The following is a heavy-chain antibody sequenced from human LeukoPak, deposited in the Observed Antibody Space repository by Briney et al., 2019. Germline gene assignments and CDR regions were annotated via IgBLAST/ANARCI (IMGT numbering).Heavy chain of an antibody. Sequence: PGGSLRLSCEASGFTFSSYAMSWVRQAPGKGLEWVSAISGSGVTTHYAGSVKGRFSISRDNSKNTLCLQMNSLRAEDTALYYCAKKVVVGATSPYSDFQDWGQGTLVTVSS. CDR3: AKKVVVGATSPYSDFQD. CDR1: GFTFSSYA. J-gene: IGHJ1*01. V-gene: IGHV3-23*01. CDR2: ISGSGVTT. D-gene: IGHD1-26*01.